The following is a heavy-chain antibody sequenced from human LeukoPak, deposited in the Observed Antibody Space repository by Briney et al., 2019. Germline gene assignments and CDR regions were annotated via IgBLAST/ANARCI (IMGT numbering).Heavy chain of an antibody. J-gene: IGHJ3*02. CDR1: GGSVSSGGYY. CDR2: IFYSGST. Sequence: PSQTLSLTCTVSGGSVSSGGYYWSWIRQHPGKGPEWIGYIFYSGSTHYNPSLKRRVTLSLDTSKNQFSLKLSSVTAADTAVYYCARFRYYYDSSGYFQSDAFDIWGQGTMVTVSS. D-gene: IGHD3-22*01. CDR3: ARFRYYYDSSGYFQSDAFDI. V-gene: IGHV4-31*03.